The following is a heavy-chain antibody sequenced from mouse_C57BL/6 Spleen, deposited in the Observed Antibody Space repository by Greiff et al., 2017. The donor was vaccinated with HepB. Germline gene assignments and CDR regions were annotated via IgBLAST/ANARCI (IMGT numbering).Heavy chain of an antibody. CDR2: ISDGGSYT. J-gene: IGHJ3*01. Sequence: EVKLQESGGGLVKPGGSLKLSCAASGFTFSSYAMSWVRQTPEKRLEWVATISDGGSYTYYPDNVKGRFTISRDNAKNNLYLQMSHLKSEDTAMYYCAREEIPITTVVAPFAYWGQGTLVTVSA. D-gene: IGHD1-1*01. CDR3: AREEIPITTVVAPFAY. V-gene: IGHV5-4*01. CDR1: GFTFSSYA.